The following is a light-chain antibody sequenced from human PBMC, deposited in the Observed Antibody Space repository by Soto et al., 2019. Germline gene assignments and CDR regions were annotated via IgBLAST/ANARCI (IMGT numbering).Light chain of an antibody. CDR2: KAS. J-gene: IGKJ1*01. V-gene: IGKV1-5*03. CDR1: QSISSW. Sequence: DIQMTQSPSTLSASFGDSVTITFRASQSISSWLSWYQHRPGKAPKLLIYKASTLESGVPSRFSGSESGTEFTLTISSLQPDDFASYYCQQYSSYLTFGQGTKVDIK. CDR3: QQYSSYLT.